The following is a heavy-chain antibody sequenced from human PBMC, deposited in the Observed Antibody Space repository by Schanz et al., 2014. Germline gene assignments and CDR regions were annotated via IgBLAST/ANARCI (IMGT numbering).Heavy chain of an antibody. CDR2: IYDGGST. Sequence: LSCAASGFTFSDHFMDWVRQAPGKGLEWIGYIYDGGSTYYNPSLKSRVTISVDTSKNQFSLRLSSVTAADTAVYYCARARSWPDYWGQGTLVTVSS. CDR3: ARARSWPDY. J-gene: IGHJ4*02. CDR1: GFTFSDHF. D-gene: IGHD6-13*01. V-gene: IGHV4-31*02.